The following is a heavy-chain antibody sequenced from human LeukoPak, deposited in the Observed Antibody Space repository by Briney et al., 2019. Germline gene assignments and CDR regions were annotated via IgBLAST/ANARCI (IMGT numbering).Heavy chain of an antibody. D-gene: IGHD4-17*01. CDR1: GGSIGSGDYS. Sequence: SETLSLTCTVSGGSIGSGDYSWSWIRQPPGKGLEWIGYIYYSGSTYYNPSLKSRVTISVDTSKNQFSLKLSSVTAADTAVYYCARSMTTVVTGWFDPWGQGTLVTVSS. V-gene: IGHV4-30-4*01. J-gene: IGHJ5*02. CDR2: IYYSGST. CDR3: ARSMTTVVTGWFDP.